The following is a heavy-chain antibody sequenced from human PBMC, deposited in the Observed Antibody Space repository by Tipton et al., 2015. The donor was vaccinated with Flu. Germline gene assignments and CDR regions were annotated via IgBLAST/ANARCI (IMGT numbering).Heavy chain of an antibody. D-gene: IGHD3-10*01. CDR2: IYPIDSET. CDR3: ARHGSGSVSYSSHYYYYYDLDV. J-gene: IGHJ6*02. V-gene: IGHV5-51*01. Sequence: QLVQSGAEVKKPGESLKISCNASGYSFTNYWIGWVRQRPGKGLEWMGIIYPIDSETTYSPSFRGHVTISVDKSTNTAYLRWSSVTASDSAVYYCARHGSGSVSYSSHYYYYYDLDVWGQGTAVTVSS. CDR1: GYSFTNYW.